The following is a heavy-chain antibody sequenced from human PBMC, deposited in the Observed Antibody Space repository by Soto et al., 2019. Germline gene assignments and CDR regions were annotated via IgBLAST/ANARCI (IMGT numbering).Heavy chain of an antibody. D-gene: IGHD7-27*01. Sequence: ASVKVSCKASGYTFSSYAMHWMRQAPGQRLGWMGWINAGYGNTKSSQKFQDRVTISRDTSASTAYMELTSLRSEDTAVYYCARDTGDGTFDFWGQGTLVTVSS. J-gene: IGHJ4*02. V-gene: IGHV1-3*01. CDR1: GYTFSSYA. CDR2: INAGYGNT. CDR3: ARDTGDGTFDF.